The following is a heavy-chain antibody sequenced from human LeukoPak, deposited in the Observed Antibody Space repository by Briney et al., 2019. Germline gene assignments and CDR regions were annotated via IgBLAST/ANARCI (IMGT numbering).Heavy chain of an antibody. V-gene: IGHV4-34*01. D-gene: IGHD6-19*01. J-gene: IGHJ5*02. Sequence: SETLSLTCAVYGGSFSGYHWSWIRQPPGKGLEWIGEINHSGSTNYNPSLKSRVTISVDTSKNQFSLKLSSVTAADTAVYYCASWRSGWYNWFDPWGQGTLVTVSS. CDR1: GGSFSGYH. CDR3: ASWRSGWYNWFDP. CDR2: INHSGST.